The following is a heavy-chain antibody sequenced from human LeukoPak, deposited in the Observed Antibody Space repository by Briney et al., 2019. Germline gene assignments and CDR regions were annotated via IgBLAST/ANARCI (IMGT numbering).Heavy chain of an antibody. D-gene: IGHD6-6*01. V-gene: IGHV4-31*03. CDR2: IYYSGST. CDR1: GGSISSGGYY. Sequence: SETLSLTCTVSGGSISSGGYYWSWLRQHPGKGLEWIGYIYYSGSTYYNPSLKSRVTISVDTSKNQFSLKLSSVTAADTAVYYCARVRQLVIDYWGQGTLVTVSS. CDR3: ARVRQLVIDY. J-gene: IGHJ4*02.